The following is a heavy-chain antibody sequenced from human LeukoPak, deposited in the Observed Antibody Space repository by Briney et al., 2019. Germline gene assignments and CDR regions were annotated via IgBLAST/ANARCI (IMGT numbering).Heavy chain of an antibody. Sequence: GGSLRLSCAASGFTFSSYAMSWVRQAPGKGLEWVSAISGSGSSTYYADSVKGRFTISRDNSKNTLYLQMNSLRAEDTAVYYCAKDRVAARPVSWFDPWGQGTLVTVSS. CDR3: AKDRVAARPVSWFDP. CDR1: GFTFSSYA. CDR2: ISGSGSST. J-gene: IGHJ5*02. V-gene: IGHV3-23*01. D-gene: IGHD6-6*01.